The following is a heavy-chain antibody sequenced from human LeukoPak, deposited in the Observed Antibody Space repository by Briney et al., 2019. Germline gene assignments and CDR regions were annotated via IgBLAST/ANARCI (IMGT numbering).Heavy chain of an antibody. Sequence: ASVNVSCKASGYTFTSYAMHWVRQAPGQRLEWMGWINAGNGNTKYSQKFQGRVTITRDTSASTAYMELSSLRSEDTAVYYCAGGRELEPLYRLPLDVWGQGTTVTVSS. CDR2: INAGNGNT. J-gene: IGHJ6*02. V-gene: IGHV1-3*01. D-gene: IGHD1-14*01. CDR3: AGGRELEPLYRLPLDV. CDR1: GYTFTSYA.